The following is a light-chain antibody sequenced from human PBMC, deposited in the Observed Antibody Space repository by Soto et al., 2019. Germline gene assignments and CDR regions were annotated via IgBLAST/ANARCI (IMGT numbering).Light chain of an antibody. CDR1: QGISTY. CDR2: GAS. V-gene: IGKV1-9*01. CDR3: QKYNSAPLT. J-gene: IGKJ4*01. Sequence: DIQLTQSPSFLSASVGDRVTITCRASQGISTYLAWYLQRPGKAPKLLIYGASTLQSGVPSRFSGSGSGTEFTLTISSLQPEDFGTYYCQKYNSAPLTFGGGTKVEIK.